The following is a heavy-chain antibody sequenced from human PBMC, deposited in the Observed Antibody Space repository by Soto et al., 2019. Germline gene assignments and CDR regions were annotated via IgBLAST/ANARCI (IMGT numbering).Heavy chain of an antibody. CDR2: VYYDGVA. D-gene: IGHD6-6*01. V-gene: IGHV4-39*01. CDR3: TRRTSISSVYPAYYDS. CDR1: DDSIRSRTYY. J-gene: IGHJ4*02. Sequence: QLQLQESGPGLVKSSETLSLICTVSDDSIRSRTYYWGWIRQPLGKGLEWIGSVYYDGVASYNPSLRSRITISRDTSNNQFSLKLTSLTAADTAVYFCTRRTSISSVYPAYYDSWGQGTLVTVSS.